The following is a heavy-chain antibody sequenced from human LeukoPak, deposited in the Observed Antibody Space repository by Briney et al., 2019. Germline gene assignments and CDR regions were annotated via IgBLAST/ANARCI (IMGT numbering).Heavy chain of an antibody. J-gene: IGHJ6*04. V-gene: IGHV3-48*03. CDR2: ISSSGSTI. CDR3: AELGITMIGGV. D-gene: IGHD3-10*02. CDR1: GFTFSSYE. Sequence: GGSLRLSCAASGFTFSSYEMNWVRQAPGKGLEWVSYISSSGSTIYYADSVKGRFTISRDKAKNSLYLQMNSLRAEDTAVYYCAELGITMIGGVWGKGTTVTVSS.